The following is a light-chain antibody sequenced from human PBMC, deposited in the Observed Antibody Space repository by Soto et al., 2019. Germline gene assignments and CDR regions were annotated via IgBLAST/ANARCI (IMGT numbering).Light chain of an antibody. CDR3: QHYLRIPIT. V-gene: IGKV4-1*01. Sequence: DIVMTQSPDSLAVSLGERATINCKSSQSVLYSSNNKNYLAWYQQKPGQPPKLLIYWASTRESGVPDRFSGSGSGKDFTLTISSLQAEDVAIYYCQHYLRIPITFGQGTRLEI. CDR1: QSVLYSSNNKNY. CDR2: WAS. J-gene: IGKJ5*01.